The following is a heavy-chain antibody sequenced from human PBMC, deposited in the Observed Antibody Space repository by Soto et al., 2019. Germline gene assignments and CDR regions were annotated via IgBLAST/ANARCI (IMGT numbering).Heavy chain of an antibody. V-gene: IGHV1-8*01. CDR2: MNPNSGNT. D-gene: IGHD6-13*01. CDR3: ASFESRYSSSWYGYYYYGMDV. Sequence: ASVKVSCKASGYTFTSYDINWVRQATGQGLEWMGWMNPNSGNTGYAQKFQGRVTMTRNTSISTAYMELSSLRSEDTAVYYCASFESRYSSSWYGYYYYGMDVWGQGTTVTVSS. J-gene: IGHJ6*02. CDR1: GYTFTSYD.